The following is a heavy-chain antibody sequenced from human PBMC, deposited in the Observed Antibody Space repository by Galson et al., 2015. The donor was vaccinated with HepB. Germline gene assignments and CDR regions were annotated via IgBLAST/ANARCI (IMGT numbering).Heavy chain of an antibody. J-gene: IGHJ6*03. V-gene: IGHV1-69*01. CDR1: GGTFSSYA. D-gene: IGHD6-19*01. Sequence: QSGAEVKKPGESLRTSCKASGGTFSSYAISWVRQAPGQGLEWMGGIIPIFGTANYAQKFQGRVTITADESTSTAYMELSSLRSEDTAVYYCASPLRNPAGTDYYYYMDVWGKGTTVTVSS. CDR2: IIPIFGTA. CDR3: ASPLRNPAGTDYYYYMDV.